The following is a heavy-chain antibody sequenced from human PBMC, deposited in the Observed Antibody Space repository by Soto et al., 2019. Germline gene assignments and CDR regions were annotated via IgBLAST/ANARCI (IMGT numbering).Heavy chain of an antibody. Sequence: KTSETLSLTCTVSGGSISSSNYYWGWIRQPPGKGLEWIGTISYSGSTYYNPSLKSRVTMSGDTSKNQFSLKLSSVTATDTAVYYCARHQGCTSSSCSFYGMDVWGQGTTVTVYS. CDR3: ARHQGCTSSSCSFYGMDV. CDR1: GGSISSSNYY. V-gene: IGHV4-39*01. CDR2: ISYSGST. D-gene: IGHD2-2*01. J-gene: IGHJ6*02.